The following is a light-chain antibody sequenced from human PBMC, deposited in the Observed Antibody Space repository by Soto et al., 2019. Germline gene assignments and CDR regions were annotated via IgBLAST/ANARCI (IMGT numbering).Light chain of an antibody. V-gene: IGKV4-1*01. CDR1: QSVLYSSNNENS. CDR2: WAS. Sequence: DIVMTQSPDSLAVSLGERATINCKSSQSVLYSSNNENSLAWYQQKPGQPPKLLIYWASTRESGVPDRFSGRGSGTDFTLTISSLQAEDVAVYYCQQYYSTPHTFGQGTKREIK. CDR3: QQYYSTPHT. J-gene: IGKJ2*01.